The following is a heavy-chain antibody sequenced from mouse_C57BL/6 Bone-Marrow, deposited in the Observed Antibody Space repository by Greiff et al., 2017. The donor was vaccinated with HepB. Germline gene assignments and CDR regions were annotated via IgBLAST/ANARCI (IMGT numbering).Heavy chain of an antibody. J-gene: IGHJ1*03. CDR2: INPSSGYT. V-gene: IGHV1-4*01. CDR1: GYTFTSYT. D-gene: IGHD1-1*01. CDR3: ARLVLITTVVADWYFDV. Sequence: QVQLQQSGAELARPGASVKMSCKASGYTFTSYTMHWVKQRPGQGLEWIGYINPSSGYTTYNQKFKDKATLTADKSSSTAYMQLSSLTSEDSAVYYCARLVLITTVVADWYFDVWGTGTTVTVSS.